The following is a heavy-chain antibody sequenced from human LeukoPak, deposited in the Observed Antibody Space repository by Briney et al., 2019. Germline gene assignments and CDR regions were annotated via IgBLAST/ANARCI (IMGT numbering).Heavy chain of an antibody. Sequence: GGSLRLSCAASEFXFSSYAMSWVRQAPGRGLEWVSAISASGDRTYYADSVKGRFTISRDNSKNTLYLQMNSLRAEDTAVYSCAKNGEVLSWFDPWGQGTLVTVSS. D-gene: IGHD3-10*01. CDR3: AKNGEVLSWFDP. CDR1: EFXFSSYA. V-gene: IGHV3-23*01. J-gene: IGHJ5*02. CDR2: ISASGDRT.